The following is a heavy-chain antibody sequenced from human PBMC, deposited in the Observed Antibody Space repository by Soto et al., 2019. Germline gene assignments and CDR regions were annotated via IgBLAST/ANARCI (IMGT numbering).Heavy chain of an antibody. CDR3: AHAYVGRSLY. V-gene: IGHV2-5*02. CDR1: GFSLTTDRVG. CDR2: IYWDDSK. D-gene: IGHD3-10*02. Sequence: HITLKESGPTLVKPTQTLTLTCTFSGFSLTTDRVGVGWIRQPPGEALEWLAVIYWDDSKTYRPSLESRLTITKDTSKNQVALTMTNMDSLDTATYYCAHAYVGRSLYWGQGTLVTVSS. J-gene: IGHJ4*02.